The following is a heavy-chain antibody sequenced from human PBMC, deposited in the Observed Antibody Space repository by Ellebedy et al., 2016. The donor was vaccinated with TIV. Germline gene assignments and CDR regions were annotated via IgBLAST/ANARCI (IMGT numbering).Heavy chain of an antibody. CDR3: ARGHVFDWFSP. Sequence: ASVKVSXXASGYTFTSYHINWVRQATGQGLEWMGWMNPNSGNTGYAQKFQGRVTMTRNTSISTAYMELSSLRSEDTAVYYCARGHVFDWFSPWGQGTLVTVSS. V-gene: IGHV1-8*01. J-gene: IGHJ5*02. D-gene: IGHD3-9*01. CDR1: GYTFTSYH. CDR2: MNPNSGNT.